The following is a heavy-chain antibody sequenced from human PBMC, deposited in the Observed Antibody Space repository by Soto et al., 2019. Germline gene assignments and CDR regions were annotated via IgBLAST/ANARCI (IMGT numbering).Heavy chain of an antibody. CDR3: ARGNGYDYPFDY. J-gene: IGHJ4*02. CDR1: GGSISSSNYY. Sequence: QLQLQESDPGLVKPSETLSLTCTVSGGSISSSNYYWGWIRQPPGKGLEWIGSIYYSGSPYYNPSLKSRVTISVDTSKNQFSLKLSSVTAADTAVYYCARGNGYDYPFDYWGQGTLVTVSS. CDR2: IYYSGSP. D-gene: IGHD5-12*01. V-gene: IGHV4-39*01.